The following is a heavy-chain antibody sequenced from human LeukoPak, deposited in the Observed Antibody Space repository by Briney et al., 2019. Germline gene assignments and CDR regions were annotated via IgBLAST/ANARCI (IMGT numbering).Heavy chain of an antibody. D-gene: IGHD3-16*01. V-gene: IGHV3-53*01. J-gene: IGHJ3*02. CDR3: VRGPRYYDDSGFHYGVFDI. Sequence: GGSLRLSCAASGFTFSSYSMNWVLQAPGKGLQWVSVIYPGGDIYYADSVKGRFIISRDNSKNTLSLQMNSLTAGDTAVYYCVRGPRYYDDSGFHYGVFDIWGQGTVVTVSS. CDR1: GFTFSSYS. CDR2: IYPGGDI.